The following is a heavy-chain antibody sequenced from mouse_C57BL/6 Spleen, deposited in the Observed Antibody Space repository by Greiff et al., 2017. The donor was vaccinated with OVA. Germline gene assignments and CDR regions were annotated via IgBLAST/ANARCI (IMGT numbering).Heavy chain of an antibody. V-gene: IGHV1-82*01. D-gene: IGHD2-4*01. CDR2: IYPGDGDT. CDR3: ASPTMITRWYFDV. CDR1: GYAFSSSW. Sequence: VQLVESGPELVKPGASVKISCKASGYAFSSSWMNWVKQRPGKGLEWIGRIYPGDGDTNYNGKFKGKATLTADKSSSTAYMQLSSLTSEDSAVYFCASPTMITRWYFDVWGTGTTVTVSS. J-gene: IGHJ1*03.